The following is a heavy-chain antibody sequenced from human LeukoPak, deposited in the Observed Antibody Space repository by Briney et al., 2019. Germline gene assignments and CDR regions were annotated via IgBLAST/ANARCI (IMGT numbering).Heavy chain of an antibody. V-gene: IGHV1-69*01. D-gene: IGHD3-22*01. J-gene: IGHJ5*02. CDR3: ARLGPFYDSSSYGDYNWFDP. CDR2: IIPIFGTA. Sequence: GSSVKVSCKASGGTFSSYAISWVRRAPGQGLEWMGGIIPIFGTADYAQKFQGRVTITADESTSTAYMELSSLRSEDTAVYYCARLGPFYDSSSYGDYNWFDPWGQGTLVTVSS. CDR1: GGTFSSYA.